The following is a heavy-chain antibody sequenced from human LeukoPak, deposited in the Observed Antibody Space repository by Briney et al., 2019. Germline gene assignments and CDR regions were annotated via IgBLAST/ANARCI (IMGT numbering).Heavy chain of an antibody. CDR2: FDPEDGET. CDR1: GYTLTELS. Sequence: GASVNVSCKVSGYTLTELSMHWVRQAPGKGLEWMGGFDPEDGETIYAQKFQGRVTMTEDTSTDTAYMELSSLRSEDTAVYYCATSDIVLMVYVPFDYWGQGTLVTVSS. D-gene: IGHD2-8*01. V-gene: IGHV1-24*01. J-gene: IGHJ4*02. CDR3: ATSDIVLMVYVPFDY.